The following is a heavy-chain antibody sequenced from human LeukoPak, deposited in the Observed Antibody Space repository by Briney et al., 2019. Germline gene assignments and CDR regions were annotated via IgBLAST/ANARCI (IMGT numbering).Heavy chain of an antibody. CDR3: ARYSSSAPFDY. V-gene: IGHV4-39*01. J-gene: IGHJ4*02. CDR1: GGSISSSSYY. CDR2: IYYSGCT. D-gene: IGHD6-6*01. Sequence: SETLSLTCTVSGGSISSSSYYWAWIRQPPGKGLEWIGSIYYSGCTYYNPSLKSRVTISVDTSKNQFSLKLSSVTTADTAVHYCARYSSSAPFDYWGQGTLVTVSS.